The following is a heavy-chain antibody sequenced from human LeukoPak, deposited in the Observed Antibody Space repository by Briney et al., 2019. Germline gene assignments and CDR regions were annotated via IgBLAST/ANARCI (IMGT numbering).Heavy chain of an antibody. CDR1: GFTVSSNF. D-gene: IGHD7-27*01. J-gene: IGHJ4*02. CDR2: ISGSGGNT. Sequence: GGSLRLSCAASGFTVSSNFMSWVRQAPGKGLEWVSAISGSGGNTYYADSVKGRFTISRDNSKNTLYLQMNSLRAEDTAVYYCAKASELGRGYFNYWGQGTLVTVSS. CDR3: AKASELGRGYFNY. V-gene: IGHV3-23*01.